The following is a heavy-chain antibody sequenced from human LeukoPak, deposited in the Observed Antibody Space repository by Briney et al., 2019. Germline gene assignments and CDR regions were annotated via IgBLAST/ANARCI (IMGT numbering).Heavy chain of an antibody. Sequence: PSETLSLTCTVSGGPISSYYWSWIRQPPGKGLEWIGYIYYSGSTNYNPSLKSRVTISVDTSKNQFSLKLSSVTAADTAVYYCASVPAAILGFWFDPWGQGTLVTVSS. CDR1: GGPISSYY. V-gene: IGHV4-59*01. J-gene: IGHJ5*02. CDR3: ASVPAAILGFWFDP. CDR2: IYYSGST. D-gene: IGHD2-2*01.